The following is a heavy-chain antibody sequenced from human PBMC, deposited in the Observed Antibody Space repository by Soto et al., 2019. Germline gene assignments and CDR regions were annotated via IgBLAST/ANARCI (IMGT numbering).Heavy chain of an antibody. CDR2: ISYDGSNK. J-gene: IGHJ2*01. Sequence: QVQLVESGGGVVQPGRSLRLSCAASGFTFSSYAMHWVRQAPGKGLEWVAVISYDGSNKYYADSVKGRFTISRDNSKNTLYLQMNSLRAEDTAVYYCARGSRGGDYEWEWYFDLWGRGTLVTVSS. D-gene: IGHD4-17*01. CDR3: ARGSRGGDYEWEWYFDL. V-gene: IGHV3-30-3*01. CDR1: GFTFSSYA.